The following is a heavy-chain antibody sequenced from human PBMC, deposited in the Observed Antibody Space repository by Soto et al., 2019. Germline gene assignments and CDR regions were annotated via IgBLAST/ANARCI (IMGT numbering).Heavy chain of an antibody. J-gene: IGHJ3*02. Sequence: QVQLQQWGAGLLKPSETLSLTCAVYGGSVSSRSNYYWSWIRQPPGKGLEWIGEMSHSGGTHFNPSLKSPVTISVDTSKNQFSLKISSVTAADTALYYCARVERGTATTVVDAFDIWGPGTMVTVSS. CDR2: MSHSGGT. CDR1: GGSVSSRSNYY. D-gene: IGHD1-1*01. CDR3: ARVERGTATTVVDAFDI. V-gene: IGHV4-34*01.